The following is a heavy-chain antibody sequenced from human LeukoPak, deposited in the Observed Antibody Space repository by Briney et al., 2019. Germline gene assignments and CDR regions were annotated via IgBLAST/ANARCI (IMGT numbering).Heavy chain of an antibody. CDR1: GFTFSSYW. D-gene: IGHD7-27*01. CDR2: IKQDGSEK. CDR3: GRFTRSGDSVY. Sequence: PGGSLRLSCAASGFTFSSYWMSWVRQAPGKGLEWVANIKQDGSEKQYVDSVKSRFAISRDNAENSLYLQMNSLKAEDTAVYYCGRFTRSGDSVYWGQGTLVTVSS. J-gene: IGHJ4*02. V-gene: IGHV3-7*04.